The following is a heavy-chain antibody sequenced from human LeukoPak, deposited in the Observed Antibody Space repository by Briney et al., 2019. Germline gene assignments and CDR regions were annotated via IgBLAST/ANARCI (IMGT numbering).Heavy chain of an antibody. CDR2: INTDGSST. V-gene: IGHV3-74*01. CDR1: VFTLSSYW. J-gene: IGHJ4*02. D-gene: IGHD6-6*01. CDR3: ASDRRIVQDY. Sequence: PGGSLRLSCAASVFTLSSYWIHWVRQAPGKGLVWVSRINTDGSSTSYADSVKGRFTIYIDNAKNTLYLQMNSLRAEDTAVYYCASDRRIVQDYWGQGTLVTVSS.